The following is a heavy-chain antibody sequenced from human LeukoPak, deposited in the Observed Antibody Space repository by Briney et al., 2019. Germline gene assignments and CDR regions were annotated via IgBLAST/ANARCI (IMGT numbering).Heavy chain of an antibody. Sequence: PSETLSLTCTVSGGSISSSSYYWGWIRQPPGKGLEWIGSIYYSGSTYYNPSLKSRVTISVDTSKNQFSLKLSSVTAADTAVYYCARRFLAPEYFDYWGQGTLVTVSS. CDR3: ARRFLAPEYFDY. CDR2: IYYSGST. J-gene: IGHJ4*02. D-gene: IGHD1-14*01. CDR1: GGSISSSSYY. V-gene: IGHV4-39*01.